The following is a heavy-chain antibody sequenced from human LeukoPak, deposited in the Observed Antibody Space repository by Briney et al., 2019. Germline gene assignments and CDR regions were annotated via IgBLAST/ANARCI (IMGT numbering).Heavy chain of an antibody. Sequence: GGSLRLSCAASGFTFSNAWMTWVRQAPGKGLEWVAVISYDGSNKYYADSVKGRLSISRDNSKNTLFLQMQSLRAEDTAVYYCARDRGIYGSGSYYNPDWNFDLWGRGTLVSVSS. CDR1: GFTFSNAW. D-gene: IGHD3-10*01. J-gene: IGHJ2*01. V-gene: IGHV3-30-3*01. CDR2: ISYDGSNK. CDR3: ARDRGIYGSGSYYNPDWNFDL.